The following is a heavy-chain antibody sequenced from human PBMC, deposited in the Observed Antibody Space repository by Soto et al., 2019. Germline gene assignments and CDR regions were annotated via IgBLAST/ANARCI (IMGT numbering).Heavy chain of an antibody. CDR1: GYTFTNYD. CDR3: ARGRGWRDY. V-gene: IGHV1-8*01. D-gene: IGHD6-19*01. CDR2: MDPNSGNT. Sequence: QVQLVQSGAEVKKPGASVKVSCKASGYTFTNYDINWVRQAPGQGLEWMGWMDPNSGNTDYAQKFQGRVTITRNTSISTAYLELSRLSSEDTAVYNCARGRGWRDYWGQGTLVTVSS. J-gene: IGHJ4*02.